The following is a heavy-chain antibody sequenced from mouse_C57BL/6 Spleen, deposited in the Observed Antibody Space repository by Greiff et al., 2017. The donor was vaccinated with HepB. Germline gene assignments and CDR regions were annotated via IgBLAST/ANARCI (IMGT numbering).Heavy chain of an antibody. V-gene: IGHV1-81*01. Sequence: QVHVKQSGAELARPGASVKLSCKASGYTFTSYGISWVKQRTGQGLEWIGEIYPRSGNTYYNEKFKGKATLTADKSSSTAYMELRSLTSEDSAVYYCGSYYGSSDGFAYWGQGTLVTVSA. D-gene: IGHD1-1*01. CDR2: IYPRSGNT. CDR3: GSYYGSSDGFAY. CDR1: GYTFTSYG. J-gene: IGHJ3*01.